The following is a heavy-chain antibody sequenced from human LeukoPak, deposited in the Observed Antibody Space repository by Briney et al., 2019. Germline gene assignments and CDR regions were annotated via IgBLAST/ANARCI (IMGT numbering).Heavy chain of an antibody. J-gene: IGHJ4*02. Sequence: ASVKVSCKASGYTFTSYGISWVRQAPGQGLEWMGWISAYNGNTNYAQKLQGRVTMTTDTSTSTAYMELRSLRSDDTAVYYCARAGYCANGVCLKTPVDYWGQGTLVTVSS. V-gene: IGHV1-18*01. CDR1: GYTFTSYG. CDR2: ISAYNGNT. CDR3: ARAGYCANGVCLKTPVDY. D-gene: IGHD2-8*01.